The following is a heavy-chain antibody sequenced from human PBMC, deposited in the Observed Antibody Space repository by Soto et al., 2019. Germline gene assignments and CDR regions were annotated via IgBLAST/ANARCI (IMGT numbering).Heavy chain of an antibody. J-gene: IGHJ5*02. CDR3: ARQQQLVGVDP. Sequence: SSETLSLTCTVSGGSISSYYWSWIRQPPGKGLEWIGYIYYSGSTNYNPSLKSRVTISVDTSKNQFSLKLSSVTAADTAVYYCARQQQLVGVDPWGQGTLVTVSS. D-gene: IGHD6-6*01. CDR2: IYYSGST. V-gene: IGHV4-59*08. CDR1: GGSISSYY.